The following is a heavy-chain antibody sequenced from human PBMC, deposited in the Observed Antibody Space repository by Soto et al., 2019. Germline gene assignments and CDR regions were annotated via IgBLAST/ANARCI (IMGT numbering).Heavy chain of an antibody. V-gene: IGHV3-23*01. D-gene: IGHD6-13*01. Sequence: GGSLRLSCAASGFAFDNYAMTWVRQAPGKELEWVSGISGSGGSTYYADSVKSRFAISRDNSKNTLYLQMSSLRVEDTAVYFCGGNSFYYHSYMDVWGKGTTVTVSS. CDR2: ISGSGGST. CDR3: GGNSFYYHSYMDV. CDR1: GFAFDNYA. J-gene: IGHJ6*03.